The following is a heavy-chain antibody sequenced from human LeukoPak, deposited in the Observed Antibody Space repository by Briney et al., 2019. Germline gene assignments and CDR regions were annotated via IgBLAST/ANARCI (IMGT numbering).Heavy chain of an antibody. V-gene: IGHV3-7*04. D-gene: IGHD2-15*01. Sequence: PGGSLRLSCAASGFTFKTYWMHWVRQAPGKGLEWVANIKEDGSEKYYLCFVKGRFTISRDNADNSLYLPMGSLRDEDTAVYYCARGWDCSGDSCNWRGFDNWGQGTLVTVSS. CDR1: GFTFKTYW. CDR3: ARGWDCSGDSCNWRGFDN. CDR2: IKEDGSEK. J-gene: IGHJ4*02.